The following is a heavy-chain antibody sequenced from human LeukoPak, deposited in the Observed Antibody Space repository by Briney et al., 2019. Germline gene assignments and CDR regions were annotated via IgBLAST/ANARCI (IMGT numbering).Heavy chain of an antibody. V-gene: IGHV1-69*04. CDR3: AFSWIQLWLLDY. CDR1: GGTFSSYA. D-gene: IGHD5-18*01. J-gene: IGHJ4*02. Sequence: ASVKVSCKASGGTFSSYAISWVRQAPGQGLEWMGRIIPILGIANYAQKFQGRVTITADKSTSTAYMELSSLRSEDTAVYYCAFSWIQLWLLDYWGQGTLVTVSS. CDR2: IIPILGIA.